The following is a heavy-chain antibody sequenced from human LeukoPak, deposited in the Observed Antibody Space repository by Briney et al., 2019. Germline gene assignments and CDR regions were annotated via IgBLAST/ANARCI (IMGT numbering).Heavy chain of an antibody. CDR1: GYTFTGYY. D-gene: IGHD1-26*01. V-gene: IGHV1-2*02. Sequence: GGSLRLSCAASGYTFTGYYMHWVRQAPGQGLEWMGWINPNSGGTNYAQKFQGRVTMTRDTSISTAYMELSRLRSDDTAVYYCARDRWELLPLGWFDPWGQGTLVTVSS. CDR2: INPNSGGT. CDR3: ARDRWELLPLGWFDP. J-gene: IGHJ5*02.